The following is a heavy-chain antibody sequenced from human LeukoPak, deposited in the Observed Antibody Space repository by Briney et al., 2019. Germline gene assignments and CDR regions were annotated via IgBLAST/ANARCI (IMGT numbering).Heavy chain of an antibody. D-gene: IGHD3-22*01. V-gene: IGHV1-8*01. CDR2: MNPNSGNT. J-gene: IGHJ3*02. Sequence: RASVKVSCKASGYTFTSYAINWVRQATGQGLEWMGWMNPNSGNTGYAQKFQGRVTMTRNTSISTAYMDLSSLRSDDTAVYYCTREDDSSGYRPFDIWGQGTMVTVSS. CDR1: GYTFTSYA. CDR3: TREDDSSGYRPFDI.